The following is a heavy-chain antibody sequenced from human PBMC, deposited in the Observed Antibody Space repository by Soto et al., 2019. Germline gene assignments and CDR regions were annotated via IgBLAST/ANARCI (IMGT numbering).Heavy chain of an antibody. CDR2: VYYTGTA. J-gene: IGHJ6*03. CDR3: ARYMATVTLGTYYYYMDV. V-gene: IGHV4-59*01. D-gene: IGHD4-4*01. CDR1: GGSINNYY. Sequence: QVQLQESGPGLVKPSETLSLTCTVSGGSINNYYWSWIRQPPGKGLEWVGHVYYTGTAKYNPSLQGRVSISVDTSKNQFSLQLSSVTAADTAVYYCARYMATVTLGTYYYYMDVWGKGTTVTVSS.